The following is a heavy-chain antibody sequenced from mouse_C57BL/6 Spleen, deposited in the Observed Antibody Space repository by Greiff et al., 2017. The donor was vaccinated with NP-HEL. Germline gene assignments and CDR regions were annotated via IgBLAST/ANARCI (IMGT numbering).Heavy chain of an antibody. CDR3: ASGDSWFAY. CDR2: IYPRSGNT. D-gene: IGHD3-3*01. CDR1: GYTFTSYG. Sequence: QVQLQQPGAELVRPGSSVKLSCKASGYTFTSYGISWVKQRTGQGLEWIGEIYPRSGNTYYNEKFKGKATLTADKSSSTAYMELRSLTSEDSAVYFCASGDSWFAYWGQGTLVTVSA. J-gene: IGHJ3*01. V-gene: IGHV1-81*01.